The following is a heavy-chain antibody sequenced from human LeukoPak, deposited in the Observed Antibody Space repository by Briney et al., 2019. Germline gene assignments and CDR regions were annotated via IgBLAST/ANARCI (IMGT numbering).Heavy chain of an antibody. CDR1: GFTFSSFE. Sequence: GGSLRLSCAASGFTFSSFEMNWVRQAPGKGLEWVSYISSSSSTMYYADSVKGRFSISRDNAKKSLYLQMNSLRAEDTAVYYCARDHHRRLYDSQARDTFDIWGQGTMVTVSS. D-gene: IGHD3-22*01. J-gene: IGHJ3*02. V-gene: IGHV3-48*01. CDR3: ARDHHRRLYDSQARDTFDI. CDR2: ISSSSSTM.